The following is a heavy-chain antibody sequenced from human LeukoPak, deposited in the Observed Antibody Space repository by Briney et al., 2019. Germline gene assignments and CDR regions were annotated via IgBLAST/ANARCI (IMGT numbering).Heavy chain of an antibody. CDR2: INLSGST. CDR3: ARLLPIKTVDY. D-gene: IGHD3-22*01. Sequence: SETLSPTCAVSGGSFSGYYWSWIRQPPGKGLEWIGEINLSGSTNYNPSLKSRVTISVDTSKNQFSLKLSSVTAADTAVYYCARLLPIKTVDYWGQGTLVTVSS. V-gene: IGHV4-34*01. J-gene: IGHJ4*02. CDR1: GGSFSGYY.